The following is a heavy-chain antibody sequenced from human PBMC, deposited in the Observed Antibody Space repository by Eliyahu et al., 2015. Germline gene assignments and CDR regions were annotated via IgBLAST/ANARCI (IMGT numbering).Heavy chain of an antibody. CDR1: GXSLSTTGVG. D-gene: IGHD4-11*01. CDR2: IYWNDDK. J-gene: IGHJ4*02. V-gene: IGHV2-5*01. Sequence: QITLKESGPTLVKPTQTLTLTCTFXGXSLSTTGVGVGWIRQPPGTALEWFALIYWNDDKHYSPSLKTRLTITKDTSKNQVVLTMTNMDPVDTATYFCARSAYSDYNFDYWGQGILVTVSS. CDR3: ARSAYSDYNFDY.